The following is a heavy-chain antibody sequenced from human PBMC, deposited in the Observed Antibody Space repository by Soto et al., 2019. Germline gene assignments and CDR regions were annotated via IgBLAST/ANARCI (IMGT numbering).Heavy chain of an antibody. CDR3: ARDESETDVFDI. CDR2: IYYSGTT. J-gene: IGHJ3*02. CDR1: GGSISSGGYY. V-gene: IGHV4-31*03. Sequence: QVQLQESGPGLVKPSQTLSLTCTVSGGSISSGGYYWSWIRQNPGKGLEWIGYIYYSGTTNYNPSLKSRLTISVDTYKNQFSLKLNSMTAADTAVYYCARDESETDVFDIWGKGTMVTVSS.